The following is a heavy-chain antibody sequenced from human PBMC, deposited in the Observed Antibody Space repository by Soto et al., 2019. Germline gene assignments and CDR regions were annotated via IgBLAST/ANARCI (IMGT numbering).Heavy chain of an antibody. D-gene: IGHD5-12*01. J-gene: IGHJ6*02. V-gene: IGHV4-59*01. CDR3: ARRQMATIFGMDV. CDR1: GGSISSYY. Sequence: LSLTCTVSGGSISSYYWSWIRQPPGKGLEWIGYIYYSGSTNYNPSLKSRVTISVDTSKNQFSLKLSSVTAADTAVYYCARRQMATIFGMDVWGQGTTVTVSS. CDR2: IYYSGST.